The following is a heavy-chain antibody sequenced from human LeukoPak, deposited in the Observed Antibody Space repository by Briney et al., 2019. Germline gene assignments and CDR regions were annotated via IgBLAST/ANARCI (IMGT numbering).Heavy chain of an antibody. J-gene: IGHJ4*02. CDR3: ARDRITMVRGVITTLWY. Sequence: ASVKVSCKVSGYTLTELSMHWVRQAPGKGLEWMGGFDPEHGKTVYAQKLQGRVTMTRDTSISTAYMELSRLRSDDTAVYYCARDRITMVRGVITTLWYWGQGTLVTVSS. CDR1: GYTLTELS. D-gene: IGHD3-10*01. CDR2: FDPEHGKT. V-gene: IGHV1-24*01.